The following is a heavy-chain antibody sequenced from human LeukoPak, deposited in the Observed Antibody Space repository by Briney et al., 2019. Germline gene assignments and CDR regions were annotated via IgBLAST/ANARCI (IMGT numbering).Heavy chain of an antibody. D-gene: IGHD3-22*01. J-gene: IGHJ4*02. CDR1: GYTFTSYG. CDR2: ISAYNGNT. Sequence: ASVKVSCKASGYTFTSYGISWVRQAPGQGLEWMGWISAYNGNTNYAQKLQGRVTMTTDTSTSTAYMELSSLRSEDTAVYYCARDVVNYYDSSGYSRGDDYWGQGTLVTVSS. CDR3: ARDVVNYYDSSGYSRGDDY. V-gene: IGHV1-18*01.